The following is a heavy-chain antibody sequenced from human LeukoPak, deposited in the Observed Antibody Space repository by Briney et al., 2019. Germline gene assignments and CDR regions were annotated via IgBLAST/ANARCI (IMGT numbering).Heavy chain of an antibody. D-gene: IGHD3-22*01. CDR3: ARDRYYYDSSGYRFDY. Sequence: SETLSLTCTVSGGSIGSYYWSWIRQPAGKGLEWIGRIYTSGSTNYNPSLKSRVTMSVDTSKNQFSLKLSSVTAADTAVYYCARDRYYYDSSGYRFDYWGQGNLVTVSS. V-gene: IGHV4-4*07. CDR1: GGSIGSYY. J-gene: IGHJ4*02. CDR2: IYTSGST.